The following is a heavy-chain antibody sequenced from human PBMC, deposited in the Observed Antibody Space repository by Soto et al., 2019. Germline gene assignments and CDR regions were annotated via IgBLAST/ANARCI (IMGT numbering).Heavy chain of an antibody. V-gene: IGHV1-69*01. CDR3: ATDIVVVVAAARLRPVYYDYGMDV. CDR1: GGTFSSYA. Sequence: QVQLVQSGAEVKKPGSSVKVSCKASGGTFSSYAISWVRQAPGQGLEWMGGIIPIFGTANYAQKFQGRVTITADGSTSTAYRELSSLSSEDTAVYYCATDIVVVVAAARLRPVYYDYGMDVWGQGTTVTVSS. CDR2: IIPIFGTA. J-gene: IGHJ6*02. D-gene: IGHD2-15*01.